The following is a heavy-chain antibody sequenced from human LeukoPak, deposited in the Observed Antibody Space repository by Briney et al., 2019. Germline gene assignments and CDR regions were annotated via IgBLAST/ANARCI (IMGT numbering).Heavy chain of an antibody. CDR1: GGSISSGDYY. Sequence: SETLSLTCTVSGGSISSGDYYWSWIRQPPGKGLEWIGYIYYSGSTYYNPSLKSRVTISVDTSKNQFSLKLSSVTAADTAVYYCARSVGGGYYGSGSYYNWGQGTLVTVSS. CDR2: IYYSGST. V-gene: IGHV4-30-4*01. J-gene: IGHJ4*02. D-gene: IGHD3-10*01. CDR3: ARSVGGGYYGSGSYYN.